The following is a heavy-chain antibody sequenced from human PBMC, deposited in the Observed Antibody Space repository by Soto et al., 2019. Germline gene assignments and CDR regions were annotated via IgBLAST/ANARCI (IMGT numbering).Heavy chain of an antibody. V-gene: IGHV1-69*02. CDR2: IIPILGIA. CDR3: ASQYQPLNVASFDY. Sequence: VQLVQSGAEVKKPGSSVKVSCKASGGTFSSYTISWVRQAPGQGLEWMGRIIPILGIANYAQKFQGRVTITADKSTSTAYMELSSLRSEDTAVYYCASQYQPLNVASFDYWGQGTLVTVSS. CDR1: GGTFSSYT. D-gene: IGHD2-2*01. J-gene: IGHJ4*02.